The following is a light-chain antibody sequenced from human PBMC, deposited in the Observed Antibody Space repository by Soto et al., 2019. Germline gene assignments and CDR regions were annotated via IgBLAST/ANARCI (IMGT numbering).Light chain of an antibody. V-gene: IGKV3-11*01. CDR3: QQRSIWPLT. Sequence: EMVLTQSPATLSLSPGERATLSCRASQSVSSYLAWYQQKPGQAPRLLIHDASNRATGIPARFSGSGSGTDFTLTISSLEPEDFAVYYCQQRSIWPLTFGQGTRLEIK. CDR2: DAS. CDR1: QSVSSY. J-gene: IGKJ5*01.